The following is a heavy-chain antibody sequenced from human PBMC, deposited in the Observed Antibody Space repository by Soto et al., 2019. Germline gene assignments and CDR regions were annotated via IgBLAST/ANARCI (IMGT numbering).Heavy chain of an antibody. CDR3: ARGDYDSSGYYYYFDY. D-gene: IGHD3-22*01. CDR2: IIPIFGTA. Sequence: QVQLVQSGAEVKKPGSSVKVSCKASGGTFSSYAISWVRQAPGQGLEWMGGIIPIFGTANYAQKFQGRVTITADETTGTAYKELSSLRSEDTAGYYCARGDYDSSGYYYYFDYWGQGTLVTVSS. V-gene: IGHV1-69*01. J-gene: IGHJ4*02. CDR1: GGTFSSYA.